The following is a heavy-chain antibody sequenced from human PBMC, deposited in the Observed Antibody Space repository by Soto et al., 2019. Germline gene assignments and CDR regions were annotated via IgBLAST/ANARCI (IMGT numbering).Heavy chain of an antibody. V-gene: IGHV3-23*01. CDR1: GFIFRSHA. D-gene: IGHD6-19*01. CDR3: AKDRLYSSLWFPHPLYGMDV. CDR2: ISGNGENT. Sequence: GGSLRLSCAASGFIFRSHAISWVRQAPGKGLELISTISGNGENTYYADSVKGQLTISRDNSKNTVYLQMNNLRVEDTAVYYCAKDRLYSSLWFPHPLYGMDVWGQGATVTVSS. J-gene: IGHJ6*02.